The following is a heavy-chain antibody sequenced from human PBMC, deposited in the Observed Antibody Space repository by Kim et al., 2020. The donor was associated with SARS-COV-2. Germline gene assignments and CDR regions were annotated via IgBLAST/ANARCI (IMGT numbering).Heavy chain of an antibody. CDR1: GYSISSGYY. CDR2: IYHSGST. Sequence: SETLSLTCTVSGYSISSGYYWGWIRQPPGKGLEWIGSIYHSGSTYYNPSLKSRVTISVDTSKNQFSLKLSSVTAADTAVYYCARKREPHHFDIWGQGTMVTVSS. CDR3: ARKREPHHFDI. V-gene: IGHV4-38-2*02. J-gene: IGHJ3*02. D-gene: IGHD1-26*01.